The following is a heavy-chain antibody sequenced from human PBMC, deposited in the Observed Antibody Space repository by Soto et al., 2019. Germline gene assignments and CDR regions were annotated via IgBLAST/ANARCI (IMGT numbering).Heavy chain of an antibody. D-gene: IGHD3-9*01. CDR2: IYSDGST. Sequence: SLRLSCAASGFPFSSYSMNWVRQAPGKGLEWVSVIYSDGSTYYADSVKGRFIISRDNSNNTLYFQMNSLRAEDTAVYYCATLTKYDILTGFYPCWGQGTLVTVSS. CDR1: GFPFSSYS. CDR3: ATLTKYDILTGFYPC. V-gene: IGHV3-66*01. J-gene: IGHJ4*02.